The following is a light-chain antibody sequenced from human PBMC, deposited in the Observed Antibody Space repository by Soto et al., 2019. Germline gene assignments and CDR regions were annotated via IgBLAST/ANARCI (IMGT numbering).Light chain of an antibody. V-gene: IGKV1-39*01. CDR2: AAS. J-gene: IGKJ4*01. CDR3: QQTYSIPIT. CDR1: QSISRY. Sequence: DIQMTQSPSSLSASLGDRVNIACRASQSISRYLNWYQHKPGKAPNLLIYAASSLKPGVPSRFSGSGSGTDFTLTISSLQPEDFATYYCQQTYSIPITFGGGTKVEI.